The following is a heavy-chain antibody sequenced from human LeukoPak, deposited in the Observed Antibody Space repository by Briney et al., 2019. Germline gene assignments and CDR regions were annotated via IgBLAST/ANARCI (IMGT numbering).Heavy chain of an antibody. CDR3: AREATQATVTTNSDAFDI. J-gene: IGHJ3*02. D-gene: IGHD4-17*01. CDR2: IYHSGST. V-gene: IGHV4-30-2*01. Sequence: SETLSLTCTVSGGSISSSNYYWGWIRQPPGKGLEWIGYIYHSGSTYYNPSLKSRVTISVDRSKNQFSLKLSSVTAADTAVYYCAREATQATVTTNSDAFDIWGQGTMVTVSS. CDR1: GGSISSSNYY.